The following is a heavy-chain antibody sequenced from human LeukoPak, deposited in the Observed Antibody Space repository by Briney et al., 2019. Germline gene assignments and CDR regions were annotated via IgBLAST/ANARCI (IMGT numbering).Heavy chain of an antibody. CDR3: ARTTEGGYTYDYFYYYYMDV. Sequence: SETLSLTCTVSGGSISSYYWSWIRQPPGKGLEWIGYIYYSGSTNYNPSLKSRVTISVDTSKNKFSLKLGSVTAADTAVYYCARTTEGGYTYDYFYYYYMDVWGKGTTVTISS. J-gene: IGHJ6*03. CDR2: IYYSGST. D-gene: IGHD5-18*01. V-gene: IGHV4-59*01. CDR1: GGSISSYY.